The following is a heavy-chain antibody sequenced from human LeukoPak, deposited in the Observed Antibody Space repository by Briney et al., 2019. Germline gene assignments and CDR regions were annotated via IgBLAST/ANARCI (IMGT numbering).Heavy chain of an antibody. CDR3: ARGDSSGYYHY. Sequence: GGFLRLSCAASGFTFSSYSMNWVRQAPGKGLEWVSSISSSSSYIYYADSVKGRFTISRDNAKNSLYLQMNSLRAEDTAVYYCARGDSSGYYHYWGQGTLVTVSS. CDR2: ISSSSSYI. V-gene: IGHV3-21*01. D-gene: IGHD3-22*01. J-gene: IGHJ4*02. CDR1: GFTFSSYS.